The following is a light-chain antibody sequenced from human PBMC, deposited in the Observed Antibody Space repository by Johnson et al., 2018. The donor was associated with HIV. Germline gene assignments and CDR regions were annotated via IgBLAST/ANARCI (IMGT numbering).Light chain of an antibody. CDR3: GTWDSSLSAYV. CDR2: ENN. J-gene: IGLJ1*01. CDR1: SSNIGNNY. Sequence: QSVLTQPPSVSAAPGQKVTISCSGTSSNIGNNYVSWYQQLPGTAPKLLIYENNKRPSGIPDRFSGSKSCTSAPLGLTGLQTGDEADYYCGTWDSSLSAYVFGTVTKVTVL. V-gene: IGLV1-51*02.